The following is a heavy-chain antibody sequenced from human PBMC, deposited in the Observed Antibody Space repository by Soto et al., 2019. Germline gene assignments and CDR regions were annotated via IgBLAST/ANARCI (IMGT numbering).Heavy chain of an antibody. CDR3: AGAWQLVLEAFDI. CDR1: GYTFTSYA. D-gene: IGHD6-13*01. Sequence: QVQLVQSGAEVKKPGASVKVSCKASGYTFTSYAMHWVRQAPGQRLEWMGWINAGNGNTKYSQKFQGRVTITRDTSASTAYMELSSLRSEDTAVYYCAGAWQLVLEAFDIWGQGTMVTVSS. V-gene: IGHV1-3*01. J-gene: IGHJ3*02. CDR2: INAGNGNT.